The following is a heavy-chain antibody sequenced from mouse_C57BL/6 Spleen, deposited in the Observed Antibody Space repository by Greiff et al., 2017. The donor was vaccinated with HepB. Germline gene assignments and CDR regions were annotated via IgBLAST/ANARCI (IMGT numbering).Heavy chain of an antibody. V-gene: IGHV14-4*01. CDR1: GFNIKDDY. CDR3: YYYGSSHYYAMDY. J-gene: IGHJ4*01. D-gene: IGHD1-1*01. Sequence: EVKLQESGAELVRPGASVKLSCTASGFNIKDDYMHWVKQRPEQGLEWIGWIDPENGDTEYASKFQGKATITADTSSNTAYLQLSSLTSEDTAVYYCYYYGSSHYYAMDYWGQGTSVTVSS. CDR2: IDPENGDT.